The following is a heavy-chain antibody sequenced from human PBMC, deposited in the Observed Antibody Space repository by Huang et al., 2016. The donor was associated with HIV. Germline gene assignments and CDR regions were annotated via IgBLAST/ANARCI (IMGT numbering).Heavy chain of an antibody. V-gene: IGHV2-5*01. D-gene: IGHD3-9*01. J-gene: IGHJ4*02. Sequence: QITLNESGPTLLTPTQTLTLTCTFSGFPLNPSGVGVAWILPPPGRALEVLAIIYWNDDKRYSPSLKNRLTITKDTPKKQVVLTMTNMDPVDTATYFCAHTITRTLIRYFDWFFFDYWGQGTLVTVSS. CDR1: GFPLNPSGVG. CDR2: IYWNDDK. CDR3: AHTITRTLIRYFDWFFFDY.